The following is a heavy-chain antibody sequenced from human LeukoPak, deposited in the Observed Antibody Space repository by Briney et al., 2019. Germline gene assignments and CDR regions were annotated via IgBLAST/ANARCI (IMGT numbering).Heavy chain of an antibody. Sequence: ESLTLSCEASGFTFNTYAIYWVRQAPGKVLEWDSGICSSGGCTYYADSVKGRFTISRDNSKNTVYLQMNSLTADDTAVYYCAKTTVGYSSGRYPGWPADCWGQGALVTVSS. D-gene: IGHD6-19*01. J-gene: IGHJ4*02. CDR1: GFTFNTYA. CDR3: AKTTVGYSSGRYPGWPADC. V-gene: IGHV3-23*01. CDR2: ICSSGGCT.